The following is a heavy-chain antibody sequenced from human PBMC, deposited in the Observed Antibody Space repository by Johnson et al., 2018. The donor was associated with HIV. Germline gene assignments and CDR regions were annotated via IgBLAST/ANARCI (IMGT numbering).Heavy chain of an antibody. CDR3: ARRGHDAFDI. CDR1: GLSFSNAW. V-gene: IGHV3-30*03. Sequence: QMQLVESGGGLVKPGGSLRLSCAVYGLSFSNAWMSWVRQAPGKGLEWVAVISYDGSNKYYADSVKGRFTISRDNSKNSLYLQMNSLRAEDTAVYYCARRGHDAFDIWGQGTMVTVSS. J-gene: IGHJ3*02. CDR2: ISYDGSNK.